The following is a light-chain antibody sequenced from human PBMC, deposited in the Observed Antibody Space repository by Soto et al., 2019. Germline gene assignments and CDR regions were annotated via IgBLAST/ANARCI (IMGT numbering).Light chain of an antibody. CDR2: AAS. J-gene: IGKJ4*01. CDR3: QQINSYPLT. CDR1: QGISSF. Sequence: DIQLTQSPSFLSASVGDRVTITCRASQGISSFLAWYQQKPGKAPKLLIYAASTLQSGVPSRFSGSGSGTEFTLTISRLQPEDFATYYCQQINSYPLTFGGGTNVEIK. V-gene: IGKV1-9*01.